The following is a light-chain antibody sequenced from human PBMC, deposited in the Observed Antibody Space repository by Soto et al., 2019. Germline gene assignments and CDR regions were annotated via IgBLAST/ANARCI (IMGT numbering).Light chain of an antibody. CDR2: TAS. CDR3: QQSVGSRT. J-gene: IGKJ1*01. V-gene: IGKV1-9*01. Sequence: DIQLTQSPSFLSASVGDRVTITFRASQGISSYLAWYQQKPGKAPKLLISTASTLQSGVPSRFSGSGSGTDFTLTISRLEPEDFAVYYCQQSVGSRTFGQGTKVDI. CDR1: QGISSY.